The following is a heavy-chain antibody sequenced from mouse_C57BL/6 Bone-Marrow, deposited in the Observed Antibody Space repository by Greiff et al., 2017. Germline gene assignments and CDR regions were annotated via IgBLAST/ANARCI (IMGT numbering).Heavy chain of an antibody. Sequence: EVQLQQSGPELVKPGASVKISCKASGYTFTDYYMNWVKQSHGKSLEWIGDINPNNGGTSYNQKFKGKATLTVDKSSSTAYMELRSLTSEDSAVYDCARSLVFDYWGQGTTLTVSS. J-gene: IGHJ2*01. CDR2: INPNNGGT. V-gene: IGHV1-26*01. CDR1: GYTFTDYY. D-gene: IGHD6-2*01. CDR3: ARSLVFDY.